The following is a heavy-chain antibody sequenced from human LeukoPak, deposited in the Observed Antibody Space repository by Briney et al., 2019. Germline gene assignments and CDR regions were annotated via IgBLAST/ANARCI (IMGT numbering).Heavy chain of an antibody. V-gene: IGHV1-18*01. Sequence: ASVKVSCKASGYTFSSYGISWVRQAPGQGLEWMGWISAYNGNANYAQKVQGRVTMTTDTSTSTAYMELRSLRSDDTAVYYCARDESYGDYNNWFDPWGQGTLVNVSS. CDR3: ARDESYGDYNNWFDP. J-gene: IGHJ5*02. D-gene: IGHD4-17*01. CDR1: GYTFSSYG. CDR2: ISAYNGNA.